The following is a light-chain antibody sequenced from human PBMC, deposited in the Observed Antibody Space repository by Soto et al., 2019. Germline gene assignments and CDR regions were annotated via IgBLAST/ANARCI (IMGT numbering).Light chain of an antibody. J-gene: IGLJ2*01. Sequence: QSVLAQPPSASGTPGQRVTISFSGDTSNIGSNYVYWYQQLPGTAPKLLIYSNYLRPSGVPDRFSGSKSGTSASLAISGLRSEDEADYYCAAWDDSLSGPLFGGGTKVTVL. CDR2: SNY. CDR1: TSNIGSNY. V-gene: IGLV1-47*02. CDR3: AAWDDSLSGPL.